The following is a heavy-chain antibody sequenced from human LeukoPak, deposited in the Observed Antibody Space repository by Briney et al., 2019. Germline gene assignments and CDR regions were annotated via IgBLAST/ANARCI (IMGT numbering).Heavy chain of an antibody. Sequence: PGGSLRLSCTASGFAFSNHAMSWFRQAPGKGLEWVGFIRSKAYGGTTEYAASVKGRFTISRDDSKSIAYLQMNSLKTEDTAVYYCTRGGSSSWYVYYGMDVWGQGTTVTVS. J-gene: IGHJ6*02. D-gene: IGHD6-13*01. V-gene: IGHV3-49*03. CDR3: TRGGSSSWYVYYGMDV. CDR2: IRSKAYGGTT. CDR1: GFAFSNHA.